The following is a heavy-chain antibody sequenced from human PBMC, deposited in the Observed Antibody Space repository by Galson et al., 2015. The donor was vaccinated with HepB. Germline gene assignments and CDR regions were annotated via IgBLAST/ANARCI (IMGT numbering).Heavy chain of an antibody. CDR1: GFTFSNAW. D-gene: IGHD2-2*02. V-gene: IGHV3-15*01. Sequence: SLRLSCAASGFTFSNAWMSWVRQAPGKGLEWVGRIKSKTDGGTTDYAAPVKGRFTISRDDSKNTLYLQMNSLKTEDTAVYYCTTVSIVVVPAAILTDFDYWGQGTLVTVSS. CDR3: TTVSIVVVPAAILTDFDY. CDR2: IKSKTDGGTT. J-gene: IGHJ4*02.